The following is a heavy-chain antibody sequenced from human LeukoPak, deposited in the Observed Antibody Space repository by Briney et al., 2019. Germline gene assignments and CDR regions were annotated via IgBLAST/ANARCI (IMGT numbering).Heavy chain of an antibody. D-gene: IGHD2-15*01. V-gene: IGHV1-18*01. J-gene: IGHJ4*02. CDR1: GYTFTSYG. Sequence: ASVKVSRKASGYTFTSYGISWVRQAPGQGLEWMGWISAYNGNTNYAQKLQGRVTMTTDTSTSTAYMELRSLRSDDTAVYYCTLGYCSGGSCYVEDYWGQGTLATVSS. CDR3: TLGYCSGGSCYVEDY. CDR2: ISAYNGNT.